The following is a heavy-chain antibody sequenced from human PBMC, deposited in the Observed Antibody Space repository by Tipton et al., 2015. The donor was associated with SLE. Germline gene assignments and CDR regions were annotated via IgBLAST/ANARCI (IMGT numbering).Heavy chain of an antibody. D-gene: IGHD3-16*01. CDR3: AGQKLRSPRFDY. CDR1: GGSISSYY. V-gene: IGHV4-59*01. J-gene: IGHJ4*02. CDR2: IYYSGST. Sequence: TLSLTCTVSGGSISSYYWSWIRQPPGKGLEWIGYIYYSGSTNYNPSLKSRVTISVDTSKNQFSLKLSSVTAADTAVYYCAGQKLRSPRFDYWGQGTLVTVSS.